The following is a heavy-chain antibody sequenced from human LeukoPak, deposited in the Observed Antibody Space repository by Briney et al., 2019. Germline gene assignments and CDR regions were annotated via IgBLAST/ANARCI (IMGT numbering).Heavy chain of an antibody. CDR2: INHSGST. Sequence: SETLSLTCAVYGGSFSGYYWSWIRQPPGKGLEWIGEINHSGSTNYNPSLKSRVTISVDTSKNQFSLKLCSVTAADTAVYYCARAAKPGYYHYYYMDVWGKGTTVTVSS. D-gene: IGHD1-14*01. CDR3: ARAAKPGYYHYYYMDV. CDR1: GGSFSGYY. V-gene: IGHV4-34*01. J-gene: IGHJ6*03.